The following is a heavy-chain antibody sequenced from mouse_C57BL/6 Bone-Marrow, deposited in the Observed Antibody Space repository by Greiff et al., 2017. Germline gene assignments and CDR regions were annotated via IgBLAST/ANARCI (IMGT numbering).Heavy chain of an antibody. CDR3: ARKAHYYGSSYFDY. D-gene: IGHD1-1*01. CDR2: IHPNSGST. Sequence: QVQLQQPGAELVKPGASVKLSCKASGYTFTSYWMHWVKQRPGQGLEWIGMIHPNSGSTNYNEKFKSKAKLTVDKSSSTAYMQLSSLTSEDSAVYYCARKAHYYGSSYFDYWGQGTTLTVSS. CDR1: GYTFTSYW. V-gene: IGHV1-64*01. J-gene: IGHJ2*01.